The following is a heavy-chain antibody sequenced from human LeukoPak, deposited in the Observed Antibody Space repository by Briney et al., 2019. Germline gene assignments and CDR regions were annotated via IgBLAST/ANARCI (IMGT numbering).Heavy chain of an antibody. CDR1: GGSISSGGYY. D-gene: IGHD5-18*01. V-gene: IGHV4-31*03. CDR3: ARGPVDTAMDFLYYGMDV. CDR2: MYYSGST. J-gene: IGHJ6*02. Sequence: PSETLSLTCTVSGGSISSGGYYWSWIRQHPGKGLECIGYMYYSGSTNYNPSLKSRVTISGDTSKNQFSLKLSSVTAADTAVYYCARGPVDTAMDFLYYGMDVWGQGTMVTVSS.